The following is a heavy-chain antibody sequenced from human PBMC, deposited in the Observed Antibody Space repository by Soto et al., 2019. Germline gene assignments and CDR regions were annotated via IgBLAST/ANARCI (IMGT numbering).Heavy chain of an antibody. CDR3: ARDTDYYDSSGYGGAFDI. CDR1: GGSISSGGYY. J-gene: IGHJ3*02. V-gene: IGHV4-31*03. CDR2: IYYSGST. Sequence: QVQLQESGPGLVKPSQTLSLTCTVSGGSISSGGYYWSWIRQHPGKGLEWIGYIYYSGSTYYNPSLKSRVTRSVATSNTQFSPKLSSVTAADTAVYYCARDTDYYDSSGYGGAFDIWGQGTMVTVSS. D-gene: IGHD3-22*01.